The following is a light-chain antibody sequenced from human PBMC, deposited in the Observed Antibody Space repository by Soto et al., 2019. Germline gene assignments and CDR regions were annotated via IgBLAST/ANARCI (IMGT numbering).Light chain of an antibody. CDR3: MQSLQTPLA. J-gene: IGKJ4*01. CDR2: LAS. Sequence: DIEMTQSPLSLPVTPGEPASLSCRSSQSLLHTDGYNYLDWYLQKPGQSQQLLIYLASYRASGVPDRVSGSGSGTDFTLTISRVEAQDFGVYYCMQSLQTPLAFGGGTNVEIK. V-gene: IGKV2-28*01. CDR1: QSLLHTDGYNY.